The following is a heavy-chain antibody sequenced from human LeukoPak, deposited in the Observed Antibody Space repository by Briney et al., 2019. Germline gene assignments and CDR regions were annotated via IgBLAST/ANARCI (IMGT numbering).Heavy chain of an antibody. CDR1: GSSISSSNW. V-gene: IGHV4-28*05. CDR3: ARSESEWDPFDY. Sequence: SDTLPLTCAVSGSSISSSNWWGWIRQPPGKGLEWIGYIYYSGSIYYDPSLKSRVTMSVDTSKNQFSLNLSSVTAVDTAVYYCARSESEWDPFDYWGQGTLVTVSS. J-gene: IGHJ4*02. D-gene: IGHD1-26*01. CDR2: IYYSGSI.